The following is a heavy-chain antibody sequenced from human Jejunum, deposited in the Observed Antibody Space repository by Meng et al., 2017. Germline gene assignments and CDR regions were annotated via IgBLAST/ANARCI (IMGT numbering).Heavy chain of an antibody. V-gene: IGHV1-2*06. CDR1: GYTFTDYY. CDR3: ARDCSTASCSDY. CDR2: INPYNGDT. Sequence: QVQLVQSGAEVKKPGAAVKGSCKASGYTFTDYYIHWVRQAPGQGLEWLGRINPYNGDTTYAQNFQGRVTMTRDTSITTAYMSLNSLTSDDTAVFYCARDCSTASCSDYWGQGTLVTVSS. J-gene: IGHJ4*02. D-gene: IGHD2-2*01.